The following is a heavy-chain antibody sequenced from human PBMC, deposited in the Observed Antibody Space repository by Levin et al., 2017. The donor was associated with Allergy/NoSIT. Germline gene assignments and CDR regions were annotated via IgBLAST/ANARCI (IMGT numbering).Heavy chain of an antibody. V-gene: IGHV3-30-3*01. J-gene: IGHJ4*02. CDR2: ISYDGSNK. Sequence: LSLTCAASGFTFSSYAMHWVRQAPGKGLEWVAVISYDGSNKYYADSVKGRFTISRDNSKNTLYLQMNSLRAEDTAVYYCARGMTTVTRRLPFYYFYFDYWGQGTLVTVSS. CDR1: GFTFSSYA. D-gene: IGHD4-11*01. CDR3: ARGMTTVTRRLPFYYFYFDY.